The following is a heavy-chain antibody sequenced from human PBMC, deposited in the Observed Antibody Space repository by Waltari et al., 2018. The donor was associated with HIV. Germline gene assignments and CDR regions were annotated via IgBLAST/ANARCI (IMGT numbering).Heavy chain of an antibody. V-gene: IGHV3-21*01. CDR3: ARDSSSVDY. CDR2: ISSSSSYI. J-gene: IGHJ4*02. Sequence: EVKLVESGGGLVKPGGSRRISSTASVSTFSGTSMNWDRREPGKGLGWFSSISSSSSYIYYADSVKGRFTISRDNAKNSLYLQMNSLRAEDTAVYYCARDSSSVDYWGQGTLVTVSS. CDR1: VSTFSGTS.